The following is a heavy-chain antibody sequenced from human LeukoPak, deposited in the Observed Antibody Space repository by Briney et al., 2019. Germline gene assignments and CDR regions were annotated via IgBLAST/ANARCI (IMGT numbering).Heavy chain of an antibody. J-gene: IGHJ4*02. CDR2: ISSSSSYI. D-gene: IGHD7-27*01. V-gene: IGHV3-21*01. CDR1: GFTFSSYS. CDR3: AREAGGWGADY. Sequence: GGSLRVSCAASGFTFSSYSMNWVRQAPGKGLEWVSSISSSSSYIYYADSVKGRFTISRDNAKNSLYLQMNSLRAEDTAVYYCAREAGGWGADYWGQGTLVTVSS.